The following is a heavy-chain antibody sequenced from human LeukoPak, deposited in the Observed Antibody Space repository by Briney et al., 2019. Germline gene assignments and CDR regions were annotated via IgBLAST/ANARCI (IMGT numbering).Heavy chain of an antibody. V-gene: IGHV4-61*01. CDR2: IYYSGST. CDR1: GYSISSDYY. CDR3: AREFSTTVTSHPRSYYYYYMDV. J-gene: IGHJ6*03. Sequence: PSETLSLTCTVSGYSISSDYYWGWIRQPPGKGLEWIGYIYYSGSTNYNPSLKSRVTISVDTSKNQFSLKLSSVTAADTAVYYCAREFSTTVTSHPRSYYYYYMDVWGKGTTVTVSS. D-gene: IGHD4-17*01.